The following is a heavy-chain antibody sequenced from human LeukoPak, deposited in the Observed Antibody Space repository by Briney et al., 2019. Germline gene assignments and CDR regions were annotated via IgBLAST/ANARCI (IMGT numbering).Heavy chain of an antibody. CDR2: ISSGSSAI. CDR1: GFTFSTYT. D-gene: IGHD3-10*01. Sequence: GGSLRLSCAASGFTFSTYTMNWVRQAPGKGLEWVSSISSGSSAIYYADSVKGRFTISRDNAENSLYLQMNSLRVEDTAVYYCARSLIGSYYYYYMDVWGTGTTVTVSS. J-gene: IGHJ6*03. CDR3: ARSLIGSYYYYYMDV. V-gene: IGHV3-21*01.